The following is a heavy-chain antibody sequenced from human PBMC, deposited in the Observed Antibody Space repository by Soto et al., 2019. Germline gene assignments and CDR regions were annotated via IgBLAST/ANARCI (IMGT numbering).Heavy chain of an antibody. Sequence: ASVKVSCKASGYIFASYYIHWVRQAPGQGLEWMGWINPFDGSRMFAQSFQGRVTMTRDTSTSTVYMEVSSLRSEDTAVYYCSRVDPGETSPFDHWG. CDR2: INPFDGSR. CDR3: SRVDPGETSPFDH. CDR1: GYIFASYY. V-gene: IGHV1-46*03. J-gene: IGHJ4*01. D-gene: IGHD3-10*01.